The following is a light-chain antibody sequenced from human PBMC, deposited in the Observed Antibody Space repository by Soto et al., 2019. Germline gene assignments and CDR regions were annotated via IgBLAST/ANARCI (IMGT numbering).Light chain of an antibody. V-gene: IGKV1-12*01. CDR1: QGISSW. J-gene: IGKJ4*01. CDR2: SAS. Sequence: DIQITQSPSSVSASVVDRVTITFLASQGISSWLGWYQQKAGKAPKLLIYSASSLQSGVSSRFSGSGSGTDFTLTISSLQPEDSATYYCQQANSFPLTCGGGTKG. CDR3: QQANSFPLT.